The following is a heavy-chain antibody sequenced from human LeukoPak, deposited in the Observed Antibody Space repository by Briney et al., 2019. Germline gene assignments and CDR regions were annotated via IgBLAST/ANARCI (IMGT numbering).Heavy chain of an antibody. CDR2: ISSASSTI. V-gene: IGHV3-48*01. Sequence: GGSLRLSCAASGFTVSNNYMNWVRQAPGKGLEWVSYISSASSTIYYADSVKGRFTISRDNAKNSLYLQMNSLRAEDTAVYYCARGFSENDYWGQGTLVTVSS. CDR1: GFTVSNNY. CDR3: ARGFSENDY. J-gene: IGHJ4*02. D-gene: IGHD3-3*01.